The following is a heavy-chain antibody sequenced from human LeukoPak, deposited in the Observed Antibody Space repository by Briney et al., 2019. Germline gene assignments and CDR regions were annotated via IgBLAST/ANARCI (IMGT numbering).Heavy chain of an antibody. D-gene: IGHD1-26*01. CDR2: IKQDGSEK. J-gene: IGHJ4*02. Sequence: GGSLRLSCAASGLTFSSYAMTWVRQAPGEGLEWVANIKQDGSEKYYADSVKGRFSISRDNAKSSLYLEMNSLRGEDTAIYYCASRVVGARFDYWGQGTLVTVSS. CDR1: GLTFSSYA. V-gene: IGHV3-7*02. CDR3: ASRVVGARFDY.